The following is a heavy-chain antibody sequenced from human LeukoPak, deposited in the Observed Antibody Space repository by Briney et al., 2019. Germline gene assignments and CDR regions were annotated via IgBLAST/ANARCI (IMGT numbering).Heavy chain of an antibody. CDR3: ARGPTVSSTWDY. Sequence: GGSLRLSCAASGFTVSSAYVSWVSQAPGKGLEWVSSIYGGDNREYSDSVKGRFTISRDDSKNTVSLQMSSLRVEDTAVYYCARGPTVSSTWDYWGQGTLVTVSP. CDR1: GFTVSSAY. V-gene: IGHV3-53*01. J-gene: IGHJ4*02. CDR2: IYGGDNR. D-gene: IGHD2-2*01.